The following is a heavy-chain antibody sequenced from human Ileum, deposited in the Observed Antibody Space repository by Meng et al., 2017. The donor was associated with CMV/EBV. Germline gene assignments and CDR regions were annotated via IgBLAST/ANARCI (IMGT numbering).Heavy chain of an antibody. J-gene: IGHJ4*02. V-gene: IGHV6-1*01. D-gene: IGHD6-13*01. CDR1: GDSVSSTTVT. CDR3: VRLTGNSWLDY. Sequence: QLQLPQSGPGLVKTCHTLLLTCAISGDSVSSTTVTWNWIRQSPSRGLEWLGRTYYRSKWFNDYALSVRGRITINPDISKNQLSLQLNSVTPEDTAVYYCVRLTGNSWLDYWGRGTLVTVSS. CDR2: TYYRSKWFN.